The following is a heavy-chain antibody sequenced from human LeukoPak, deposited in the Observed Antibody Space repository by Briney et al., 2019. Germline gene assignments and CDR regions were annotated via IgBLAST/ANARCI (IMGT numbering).Heavy chain of an antibody. V-gene: IGHV4-59*07. Sequence: SDTLSLTCTVSGGSISSYHWNWIRQPPGKGLEWIGNIFYSGGTNYNPSLKSRVTISVDTSKEQISLKLSSLTAADTAAYYCASSYSGYDSWGQGTLVTVSS. CDR3: ASSYSGYDS. CDR1: GGSISSYH. CDR2: IFYSGGT. J-gene: IGHJ5*02. D-gene: IGHD5-12*01.